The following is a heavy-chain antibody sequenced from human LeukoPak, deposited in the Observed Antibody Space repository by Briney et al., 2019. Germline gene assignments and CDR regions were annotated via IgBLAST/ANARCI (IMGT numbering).Heavy chain of an antibody. D-gene: IGHD1-26*01. V-gene: IGHV3-21*03. Sequence: GGSLRLSCAASGFTFNSYSMNWVRQAPGKGLEWVSSISSSSSSIYYADSVKGRFTISRDNAKNSLYLQMNSLKTEDTAVYYCTTDLRWELLLPNFWGQGTLVTVSS. CDR1: GFTFNSYS. CDR2: ISSSSSSI. CDR3: TTDLRWELLLPNF. J-gene: IGHJ4*02.